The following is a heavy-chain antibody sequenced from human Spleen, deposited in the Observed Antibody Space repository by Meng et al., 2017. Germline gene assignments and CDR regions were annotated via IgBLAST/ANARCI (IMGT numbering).Heavy chain of an antibody. Sequence: QVQRQRWGAGLLKPSDTLSLTCAVYGGSFSGYYWSWIRQPPGKGLEWIGEINHSGSTNYNPSLKSRVTISVDTSKNQFSLKLSSVTAADTAVYYCARSPRVGVLGYWGQGTLVTVSS. CDR3: ARSPRVGVLGY. CDR1: GGSFSGYY. D-gene: IGHD3-10*01. CDR2: INHSGST. J-gene: IGHJ4*02. V-gene: IGHV4-34*01.